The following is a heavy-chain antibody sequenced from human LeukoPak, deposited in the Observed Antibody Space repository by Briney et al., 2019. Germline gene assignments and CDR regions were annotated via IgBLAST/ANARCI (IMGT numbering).Heavy chain of an antibody. CDR3: ARQVAAAGDFDY. V-gene: IGHV4-30-2*01. D-gene: IGHD2-15*01. CDR1: GGSISSGSYY. CDR2: IYHSGST. J-gene: IGHJ4*02. Sequence: SQTLSLTCTVSGGSISSGSYYWSWIRQPPGKGLEWIGYIYHSGSTYYNPSLKSRVTISVDRSKNQFSLKLTSVTAADTAVYYCARQVAAAGDFDYLGQGTLVTVYS.